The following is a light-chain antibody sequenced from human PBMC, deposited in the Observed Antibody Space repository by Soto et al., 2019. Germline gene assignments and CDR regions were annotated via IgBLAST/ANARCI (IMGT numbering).Light chain of an antibody. CDR1: SSDVGSYDL. CDR2: EDT. Sequence: QSVLTQHASVSGSPGQSITISCTGTSSDVGSYDLVSWYQQPPGKAPKLMIYEDTKRPSGISTRFSGSKSGNAASLTISGLQAEDEADYYCCSYAGSGTFVFGTGTKVTVL. V-gene: IGLV2-23*01. J-gene: IGLJ1*01. CDR3: CSYAGSGTFV.